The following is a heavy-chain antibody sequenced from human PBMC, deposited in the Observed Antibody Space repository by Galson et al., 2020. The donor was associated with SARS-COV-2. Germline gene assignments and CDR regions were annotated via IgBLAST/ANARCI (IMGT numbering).Heavy chain of an antibody. CDR3: AKEGKNREAVAFDI. CDR1: GFTFSNYA. V-gene: IGHV3-23*01. Sequence: GGSLRLSCAASGFTFSNYAMSWVRQAPGKGLEWVSAISGNGDRTHYADSVKGRFTISRDNSKNTLYLQMNGLRAEDTALYYCAKEGKNREAVAFDIWGKGRMVTVPS. CDR2: ISGNGDRT. D-gene: IGHD1-26*01. J-gene: IGHJ3*02.